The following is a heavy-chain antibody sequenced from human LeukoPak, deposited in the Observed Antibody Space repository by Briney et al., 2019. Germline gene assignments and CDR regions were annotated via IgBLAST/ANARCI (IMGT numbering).Heavy chain of an antibody. CDR2: INHSGST. Sequence: SETLSLTCAVYGGSFSGYYWSWIRQPPGKGLEWIGEINHSGSTNYNPSLKSRVTISVDTSKNQFSLKLSSVTAADTAVYYCARRGPGSYYNDLMGYWGQGTLVTVSS. CDR3: ARRGPGSYYNDLMGY. CDR1: GGSFSGYY. J-gene: IGHJ4*02. V-gene: IGHV4-34*01. D-gene: IGHD3-10*01.